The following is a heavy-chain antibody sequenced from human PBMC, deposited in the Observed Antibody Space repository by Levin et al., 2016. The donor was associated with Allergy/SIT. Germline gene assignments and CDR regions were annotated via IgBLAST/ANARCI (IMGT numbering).Heavy chain of an antibody. D-gene: IGHD6-19*01. CDR1: GFTFSSYS. Sequence: GESLKISCAASGFTFSSYSMNWVRQAPGKGLEWVSSISSSSSYIYYADSVKGRFTISRDNAKNSLYLQMNSLRAEDTAVYYCARGFTFVAVAGTVDYWGQGTLVTVSS. CDR3: ARGFTFVAVAGTVDY. J-gene: IGHJ4*02. CDR2: ISSSSSYI. V-gene: IGHV3-21*01.